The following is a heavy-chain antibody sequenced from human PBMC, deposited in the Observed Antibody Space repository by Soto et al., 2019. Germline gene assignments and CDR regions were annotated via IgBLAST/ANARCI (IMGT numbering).Heavy chain of an antibody. J-gene: IGHJ3*02. D-gene: IGHD2-15*01. Sequence: SVKVSCKASGYTFTSYGISWVRQAPGQGLEWMGRIIPILGVTNYAQKFQGRVTITADKSTNTAHMELSSLRSEDTAVYYCAVSEGYCSGGACYGAFDMWGQGTMVTVSS. CDR3: AVSEGYCSGGACYGAFDM. CDR2: IIPILGVT. CDR1: GYTFTSYG. V-gene: IGHV1-69*04.